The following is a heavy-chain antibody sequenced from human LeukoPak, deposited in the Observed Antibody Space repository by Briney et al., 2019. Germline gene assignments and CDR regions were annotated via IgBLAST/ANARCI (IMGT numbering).Heavy chain of an antibody. Sequence: SETLSLTCAVYGGSFSGYYWSWIRQPPGKGLEWIGEINHSGSTNYNPSLKSRVTISVDTSKNQFSLKLSSVTAADTAVYYCARDRRYSSSWRSKSYYFDYWGQGTLVTVSS. CDR3: ARDRRYSSSWRSKSYYFDY. CDR1: GGSFSGYY. CDR2: INHSGST. D-gene: IGHD6-13*01. V-gene: IGHV4-34*01. J-gene: IGHJ4*02.